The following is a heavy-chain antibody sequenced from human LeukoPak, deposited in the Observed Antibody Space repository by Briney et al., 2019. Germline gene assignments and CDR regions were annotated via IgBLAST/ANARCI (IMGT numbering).Heavy chain of an antibody. CDR3: ARDVGGYFPPDY. J-gene: IGHJ4*02. CDR1: GFTFSSYW. Sequence: GGSMRLPCAASGFTFSSYWMSWVRQAPGKGLEWVANIKQDGSEKYYVDSVKGRFTISRDNAKNSLYLQMNSLRAEDTAVYYCARDVGGYFPPDYWGQGTLVTVSS. V-gene: IGHV3-7*01. D-gene: IGHD3-22*01. CDR2: IKQDGSEK.